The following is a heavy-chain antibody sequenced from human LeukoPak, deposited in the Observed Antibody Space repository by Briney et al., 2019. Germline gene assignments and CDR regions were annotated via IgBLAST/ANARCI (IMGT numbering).Heavy chain of an antibody. CDR3: ARDLLGSTIFGVFIMDHWYDP. J-gene: IGHJ5*02. Sequence: SQTLSLTCTVSGGSISSGGYYWSWLRQHPGEGLEWIGYIYYSGSTYYNPPLKSRVTISVDTSKNQFSLTLSSVTAADTAVYYCARDLLGSTIFGVFIMDHWYDPWGQGTLVTVSS. CDR2: IYYSGST. CDR1: GGSISSGGYY. D-gene: IGHD3-3*01. V-gene: IGHV4-31*03.